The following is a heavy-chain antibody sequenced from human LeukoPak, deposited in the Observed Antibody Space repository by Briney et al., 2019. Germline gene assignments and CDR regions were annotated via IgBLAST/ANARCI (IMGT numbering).Heavy chain of an antibody. J-gene: IGHJ4*02. CDR3: ARDGSSYGYFDY. V-gene: IGHV4-31*03. Sequence: SETLSLTCTVSGGSINSGGYYWSWIRQHPGKGLEWIGYIYYSGSTYYNPSLKCRVTISVDTSKNQFSLKLSSVTAADTAVYYCARDGSSYGYFDYWGQGTLVTVSS. CDR2: IYYSGST. D-gene: IGHD5-18*01. CDR1: GGSINSGGYY.